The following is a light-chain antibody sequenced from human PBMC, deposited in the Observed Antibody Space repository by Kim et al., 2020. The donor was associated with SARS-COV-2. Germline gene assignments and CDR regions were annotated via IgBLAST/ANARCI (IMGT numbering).Light chain of an antibody. V-gene: IGKV3-11*01. CDR3: QQRSDWPLT. CDR2: ETS. Sequence: EIVLTQSPATLSLSPGERGTLSCRASQSISSDLAWYQQKPGQAPRLLIYETSKRAHGIPARFSGSGSGADFTLTISSLEPEDFAIYYCQQRSDWPLTFGGGTKLEI. CDR1: QSISSD. J-gene: IGKJ4*01.